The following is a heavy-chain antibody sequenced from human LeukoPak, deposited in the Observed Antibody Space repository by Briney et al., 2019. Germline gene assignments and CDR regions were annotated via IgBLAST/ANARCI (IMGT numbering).Heavy chain of an antibody. D-gene: IGHD4-23*01. J-gene: IGHJ4*02. V-gene: IGHV3-21*01. Sequence: GGSLRLSCAASGFTFSSYSMDWVRQAPGKGLEWVSSISSSSSYIYYADSVKGRFTISRDNAKNSLYLQMNSLRAEDTAVYYCARDQHDYGGNSSIYWGQGTLVTVSS. CDR2: ISSSSSYI. CDR1: GFTFSSYS. CDR3: ARDQHDYGGNSSIY.